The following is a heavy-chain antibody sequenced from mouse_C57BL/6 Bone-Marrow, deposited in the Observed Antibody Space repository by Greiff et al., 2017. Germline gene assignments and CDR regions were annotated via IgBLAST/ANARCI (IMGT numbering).Heavy chain of an antibody. J-gene: IGHJ1*03. CDR1: GFTFSSYA. CDR2: ISDGGSYT. Sequence: DVQLVESGGGLVKPGGSPKLSCAASGFTFSSYAMSWVRQTPEKRLEWVATISDGGSYTYYPDNVKGRFTISRDNAKNNLYLQMSHLKSEDTAMYYCARMCYWYFDVWGTGTTVTVSS. CDR3: ARMCYWYFDV. V-gene: IGHV5-4*01.